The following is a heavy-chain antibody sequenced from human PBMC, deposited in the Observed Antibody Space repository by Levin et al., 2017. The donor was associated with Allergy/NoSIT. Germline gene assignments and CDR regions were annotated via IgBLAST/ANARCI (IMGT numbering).Heavy chain of an antibody. D-gene: IGHD5-12*01. CDR1: GFTFSSYA. J-gene: IGHJ4*02. CDR2: ISGSGARK. CDR3: TKGIGYTGYGVDY. V-gene: IGHV3-23*01. Sequence: GGSLRLSCSASGFTFSSYAMSWVRQAPGKGLEWVASISGSGARKFYADSVKGRFTVSRDNSQNTLDLQLSSLGADDTAVYFCTKGIGYTGYGVDYWGQGTLVTVSS.